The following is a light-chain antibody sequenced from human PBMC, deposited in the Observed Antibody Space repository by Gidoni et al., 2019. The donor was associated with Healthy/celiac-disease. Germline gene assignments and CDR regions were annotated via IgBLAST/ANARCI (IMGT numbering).Light chain of an antibody. Sequence: EIVLTQSPDFQSVTPQEQVTITCRASQSIGSSLHWYQQTPEQSPKLLIKYASQSFPGVASRVSGSGSGPDFTLTINSLEAEDAATYCCHQSSCFPQTFGQGTKLEIK. CDR3: HQSSCFPQT. V-gene: IGKV6-21*01. CDR2: YAS. CDR1: QSIGSS. J-gene: IGKJ2*01.